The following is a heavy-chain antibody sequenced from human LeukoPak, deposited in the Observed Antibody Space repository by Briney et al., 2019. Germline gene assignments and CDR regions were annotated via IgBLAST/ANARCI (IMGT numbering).Heavy chain of an antibody. J-gene: IGHJ6*03. CDR1: GGPISRYY. CDR3: ARGDCSSTICYSPMDV. V-gene: IGHV4-59*08. D-gene: IGHD2-2*01. Sequence: SETLSLTCTVSGGPISRYYWSWIRQPPGKGLEWIGHIYDSGITNYNPSLKSRVTISVDTSKNQFSLKVNSVTAADTAVYYCARGDCSSTICYSPMDVWGKGTTVTVSS. CDR2: IYDSGIT.